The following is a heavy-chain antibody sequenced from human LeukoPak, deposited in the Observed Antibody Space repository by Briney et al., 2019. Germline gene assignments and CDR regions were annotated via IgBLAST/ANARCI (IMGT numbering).Heavy chain of an antibody. Sequence: GGSLRLSCAASGFTFSIYSMNWVRQAPGKGLEWVSSINSDSSLMFYAESVKGRFTISRDNAKNSLYLQMNSLRAEDTAVYYCARDGDWAAAAGIGWFKYYYGMDVWGQGTTVTVSS. CDR3: ARDGDWAAAAGIGWFKYYYGMDV. D-gene: IGHD6-13*01. J-gene: IGHJ6*02. CDR1: GFTFSIYS. V-gene: IGHV3-21*01. CDR2: INSDSSLM.